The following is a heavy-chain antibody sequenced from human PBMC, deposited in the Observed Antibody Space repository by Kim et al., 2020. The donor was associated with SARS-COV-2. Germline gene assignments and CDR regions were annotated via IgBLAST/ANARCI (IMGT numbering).Heavy chain of an antibody. CDR2: ISSSSSTI. Sequence: GGSLRLSCAASGFTFSSYSMNWVRQAPGKGLEWVSYISSSSSTIYYADSVKGRFTISRDNAKNSLYLQMNSLRDEDTAVYYCARDWDSSGSGGPYYYYGMDVWGQGTTVTVSS. V-gene: IGHV3-48*02. D-gene: IGHD3-10*01. J-gene: IGHJ6*02. CDR3: ARDWDSSGSGGPYYYYGMDV. CDR1: GFTFSSYS.